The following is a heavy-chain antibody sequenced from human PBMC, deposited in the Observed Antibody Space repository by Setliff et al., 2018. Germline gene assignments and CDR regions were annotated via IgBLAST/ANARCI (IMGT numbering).Heavy chain of an antibody. D-gene: IGHD7-27*01. Sequence: PGGSLRLSCAASGFTFSNYGMNWVRQAPGKGLEWVSSITGSSTYIFYADSVRGRFTISRDNAKNSLYLQMNSLRAEDTAVYFCASIDWGENFYNTDVWGKGTTVTVSS. V-gene: IGHV3-21*01. CDR3: ASIDWGENFYNTDV. CDR1: GFTFSNYG. J-gene: IGHJ6*03. CDR2: ITGSSTYI.